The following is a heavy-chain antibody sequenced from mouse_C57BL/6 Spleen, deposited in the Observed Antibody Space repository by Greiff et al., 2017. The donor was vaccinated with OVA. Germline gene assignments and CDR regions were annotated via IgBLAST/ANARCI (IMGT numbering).Heavy chain of an antibody. CDR3: ARGGPLGAMDY. D-gene: IGHD3-3*01. CDR1: GYTFTSYW. Sequence: QVQLQQPGAELVMPGASAKLSCKASGYTFTSYWMHWVKQRPGQGLEWIGEIDPSDSYTNYNQKFKGKSTLTVDKSSSTAYMQLSSLTSEDSAVYYCARGGPLGAMDYWGQGTSVTVSS. CDR2: IDPSDSYT. V-gene: IGHV1-69*01. J-gene: IGHJ4*01.